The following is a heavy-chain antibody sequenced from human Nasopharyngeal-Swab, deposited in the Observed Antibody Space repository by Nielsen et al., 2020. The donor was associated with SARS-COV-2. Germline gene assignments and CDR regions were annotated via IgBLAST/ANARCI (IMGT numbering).Heavy chain of an antibody. CDR2: ISSSSSYI. V-gene: IGHV3-21*01. CDR1: GFTFSSYS. Sequence: GESLKTSCAASGFTFSSYSMNWVRQAPGKGLEWVSSISSSSSYIYYADSVKGRFAISRDNAKNSLYLQMNSLRAEDTAVYYCARHLPLRFLEWLFPDYFDYWGQGTLVTVSS. J-gene: IGHJ4*02. D-gene: IGHD3-3*01. CDR3: ARHLPLRFLEWLFPDYFDY.